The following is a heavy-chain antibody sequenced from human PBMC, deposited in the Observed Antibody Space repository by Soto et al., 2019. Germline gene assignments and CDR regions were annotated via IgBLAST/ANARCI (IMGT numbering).Heavy chain of an antibody. J-gene: IGHJ4*02. CDR1: GGSISSSSYY. V-gene: IGHV4-39*07. Sequence: PSETLSLTCTVSGGSISSSSYYWGWIRQPPGKGLEWIGEINHIGSTNYSPSLQNRATILIDTSNNQFSLKLTSVTAADTAVYYCLSARFDSWGRGILVTVSS. CDR3: LSARFDS. CDR2: INHIGST.